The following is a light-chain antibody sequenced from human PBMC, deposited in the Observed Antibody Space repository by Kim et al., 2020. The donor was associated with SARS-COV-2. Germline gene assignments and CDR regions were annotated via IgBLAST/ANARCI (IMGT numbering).Light chain of an antibody. Sequence: PGQSITISCTGTSSDVGSNNVVSWYQQKPGKAPKVMIYEVSKRPSGVSDRFSGSKSGNTASLTISGLQAEDEADYHCCSYAVGSWLFGGGTQLTVL. CDR2: EVS. J-gene: IGLJ2*01. V-gene: IGLV2-23*02. CDR3: CSYAVGSWL. CDR1: SSDVGSNNV.